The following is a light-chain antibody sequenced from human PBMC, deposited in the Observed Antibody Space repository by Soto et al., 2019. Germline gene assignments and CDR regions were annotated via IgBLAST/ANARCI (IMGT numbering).Light chain of an antibody. CDR3: QQSYSIPYT. J-gene: IGKJ2*01. V-gene: IGKV1-39*01. CDR1: QTISTH. Sequence: DIQMTQSPSSLSVSVGDRVTITCRASQTISTHLNWYQRKAGEAPKFLIYAASSLQSGVPSRFSGSGSETDFTLTISCLQPEDFASYYCQQSYSIPYTVGQGTTLEIK. CDR2: AAS.